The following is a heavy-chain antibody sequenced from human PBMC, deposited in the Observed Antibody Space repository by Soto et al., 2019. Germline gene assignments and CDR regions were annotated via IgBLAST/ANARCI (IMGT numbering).Heavy chain of an antibody. J-gene: IGHJ4*02. Sequence: PSETLSLTCTVSGGSISSYYLSWIRQPPGKGLEWIGYIYYSGSTNYNPSLKSRVTISVDTSKNQFSLKLSSVTAADTAVYYCARAYGDYSSVLFDYWGQGTLVTVSS. CDR3: ARAYGDYSSVLFDY. V-gene: IGHV4-59*01. D-gene: IGHD4-17*01. CDR2: IYYSGST. CDR1: GGSISSYY.